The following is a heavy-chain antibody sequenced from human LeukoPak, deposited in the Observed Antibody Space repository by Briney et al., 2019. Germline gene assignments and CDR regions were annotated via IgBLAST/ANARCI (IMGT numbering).Heavy chain of an antibody. Sequence: SETLSLTCTVSGGSISRYYWSWIRQPPGKGLEWIGYKDYSGSTNYNRSLKSRVTISVDTSKNQFSLKLSPVTAADTAVYYCARETSWRNYYYMDVWGKGTTVTISS. CDR1: GGSISRYY. J-gene: IGHJ6*03. D-gene: IGHD5-24*01. CDR3: ARETSWRNYYYMDV. V-gene: IGHV4-59*01. CDR2: KDYSGST.